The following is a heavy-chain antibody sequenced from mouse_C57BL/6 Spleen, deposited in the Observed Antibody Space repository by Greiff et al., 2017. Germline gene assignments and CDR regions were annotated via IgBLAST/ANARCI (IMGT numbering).Heavy chain of an antibody. J-gene: IGHJ4*01. D-gene: IGHD2-3*01. CDR3: ARSSYDGRNYAMDY. Sequence: VKLQESGAELARPGASVKLSCKASGYTFTSYGISWVKQRTGQGLEWIGEIYPRSGTTYYNETFKGKATLTADKSSSTAYMELRSLTSEDSAVYFCARSSYDGRNYAMDYWGQGTSVTVSS. V-gene: IGHV1-81*01. CDR1: GYTFTSYG. CDR2: IYPRSGTT.